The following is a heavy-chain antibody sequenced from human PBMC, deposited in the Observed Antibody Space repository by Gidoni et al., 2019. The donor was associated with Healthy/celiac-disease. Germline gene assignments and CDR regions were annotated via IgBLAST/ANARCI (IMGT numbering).Heavy chain of an antibody. CDR2: IYYSGIT. CDR3: ARTVVVTAILRWFDP. J-gene: IGHJ5*02. V-gene: IGHV4-39*01. CDR1: GGSISRSSYY. D-gene: IGHD2-21*02. Sequence: QLQLQESGTGLVKPSEPLSLTCTVSGGSISRSSYYWGWIRQPPGKGLEWIGSIYYSGITYYNPSLKSRVTISVDTSKNQFSLKLCSVTAADTAVYYCARTVVVTAILRWFDPWGQGTLVTVSS.